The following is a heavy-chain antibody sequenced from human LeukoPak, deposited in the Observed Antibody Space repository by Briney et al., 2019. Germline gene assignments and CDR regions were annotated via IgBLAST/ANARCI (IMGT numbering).Heavy chain of an antibody. CDR1: GFTVSSNY. CDR2: IYSGGST. J-gene: IGHJ6*03. Sequence: GGSLRLSCAASGFTVSSNYMSWVRQAPGKGLEWVSVIYSGGSTYYADSVKGRFTISRHNSKNTLYLQMNSLRAEDTALYYCARDSAAAGRGLPYYYYYYMDVWGKGTTVTVSS. V-gene: IGHV3-53*04. CDR3: ARDSAAAGRGLPYYYYYYMDV. D-gene: IGHD6-13*01.